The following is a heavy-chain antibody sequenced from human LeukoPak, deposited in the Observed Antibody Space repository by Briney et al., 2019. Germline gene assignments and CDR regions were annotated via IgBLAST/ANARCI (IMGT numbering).Heavy chain of an antibody. V-gene: IGHV1-24*01. Sequence: ASVKVSCKVSGYTLTELSMHWVRQAPGKGLEWMGGFDPEDGETIYAQKFQGRVTMTEDTSTDTAYMELSSLRSDDTAVYYCARVWYQNNWFDPWGQGTLVTVSS. CDR1: GYTLTELS. J-gene: IGHJ5*02. CDR3: ARVWYQNNWFDP. D-gene: IGHD1-14*01. CDR2: FDPEDGET.